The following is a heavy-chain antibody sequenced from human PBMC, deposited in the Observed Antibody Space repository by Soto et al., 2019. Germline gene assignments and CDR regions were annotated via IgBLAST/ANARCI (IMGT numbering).Heavy chain of an antibody. CDR2: ISDTAHRI. V-gene: IGHV3-23*01. CDR1: GFSFGSNS. CDR3: AKAISRYNATLDH. J-gene: IGHJ4*02. D-gene: IGHD1-20*01. Sequence: GGSLRLSCSASGFSFGSNSMTWVRQAPGKGLEWVSSISDTAHRIFHADSVKGRFTISRDNSKNTLYLQMNSLRAEDTAVYYSAKAISRYNATLDHWGQGTRVTVSS.